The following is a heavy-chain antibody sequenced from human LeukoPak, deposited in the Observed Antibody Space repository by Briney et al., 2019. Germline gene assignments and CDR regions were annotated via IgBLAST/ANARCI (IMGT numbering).Heavy chain of an antibody. CDR1: GYTFTSYY. V-gene: IGHV1-46*01. D-gene: IGHD2-21*01. J-gene: IGHJ3*02. Sequence: ASVKVSCKASGYTFTSYYMHWVRQAPGQGLEWMGIINPSGGSTSYAQKFQGRVTMTRDTSTSTVYMELSSLRSEDTAVYYCARLLAYCGGDCSSPAFDIWGQGTMVTVSS. CDR3: ARLLAYCGGDCSSPAFDI. CDR2: INPSGGST.